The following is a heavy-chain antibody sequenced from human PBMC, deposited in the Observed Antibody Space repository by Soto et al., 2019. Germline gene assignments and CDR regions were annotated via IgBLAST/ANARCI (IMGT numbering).Heavy chain of an antibody. CDR1: GGSFSGYH. CDR3: AVRSSMDV. Sequence: SENLSLPRAVSGGSFSGYHLSWIRQPPGKGLEWIGEINHSGSTNYNPSLKSRVTISVDTSKNQFSLKLSSVTAADTAVYYCAVRSSMDVWGQGTTVTVSS. D-gene: IGHD1-26*01. J-gene: IGHJ6*02. V-gene: IGHV4-34*01. CDR2: INHSGST.